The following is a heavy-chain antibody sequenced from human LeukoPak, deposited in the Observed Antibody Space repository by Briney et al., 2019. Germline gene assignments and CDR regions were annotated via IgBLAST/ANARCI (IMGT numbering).Heavy chain of an antibody. CDR3: AKGYCGGDCAGPFDY. D-gene: IGHD2-21*02. CDR1: GFTFSSYG. J-gene: IGHJ4*02. CDR2: IRYDGSNK. Sequence: PGGSLRLSCAASGFTFSSYGMHWVRQAPGKGLEWVAFIRYDGSNKYYADSVKGRFTISRDNSKNTLYLQMNSLRAEDTAVYYCAKGYCGGDCAGPFDYWGQGTLVTVSS. V-gene: IGHV3-30*02.